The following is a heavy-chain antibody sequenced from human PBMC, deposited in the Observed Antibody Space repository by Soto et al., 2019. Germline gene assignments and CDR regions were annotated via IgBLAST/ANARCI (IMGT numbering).Heavy chain of an antibody. D-gene: IGHD3-16*01. J-gene: IGHJ6*02. Sequence: TLSLTCAVSGGSISSGGYSWSWIRQPPGKGLEWLALIYWNDDKRYSPSLKSRLTITKDTSKNEVVLTMTNMDPADTATYYCAQGGGGMDGWGQGTTVTVSS. CDR2: IYWNDDK. CDR1: GGSISSGGYS. CDR3: AQGGGGMDG. V-gene: IGHV2-5*01.